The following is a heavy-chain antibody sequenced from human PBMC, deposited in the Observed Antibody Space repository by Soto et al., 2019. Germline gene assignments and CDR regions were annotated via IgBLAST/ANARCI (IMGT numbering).Heavy chain of an antibody. CDR3: ARLAYSSRGGQFFDY. CDR2: IYYSGAT. Sequence: QVQLQESGPGLVEPSQTLSLTCNVSGDSISSGGYHWSWIRQHPGKGLEWIVYIYYSGATYYNPSLKSRVAISVHTSKKQFSLNLSSATAADTAVYYCARLAYSSRGGQFFDYWGQGVLVTVSS. CDR1: GDSISSGGYH. D-gene: IGHD6-13*01. J-gene: IGHJ4*02. V-gene: IGHV4-31*03.